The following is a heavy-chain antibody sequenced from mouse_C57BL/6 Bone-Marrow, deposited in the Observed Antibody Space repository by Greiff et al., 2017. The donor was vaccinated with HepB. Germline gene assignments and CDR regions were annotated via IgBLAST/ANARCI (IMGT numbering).Heavy chain of an antibody. V-gene: IGHV5-17*02. CDR3: GRGDY. CDR1: GFTFSSFG. Sequence: EVMLVESGGGLVQPGGSRKLSCAASGFTFSSFGMHWVRQAPEKGLEWVAFISNDGNTIYYADTLKGRFTVSRDNPRNTLFLQMTSLRSEDTAIYYCGRGDYWGQGTTLTVSS. J-gene: IGHJ2*01. CDR2: ISNDGNTI.